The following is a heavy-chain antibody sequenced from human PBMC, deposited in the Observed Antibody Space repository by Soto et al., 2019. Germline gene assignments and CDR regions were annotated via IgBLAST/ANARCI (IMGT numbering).Heavy chain of an antibody. CDR2: ISGSGGST. Sequence: EVQLLESGGGLVQPGGSLRLSCAASGLTFSSYAMSWVRQAPGKGLEWVSAISGSGGSTYYADSVKGRFTISRDNSKNTLYLQMNSLRAEDTAVYYCAKGEELWLQARRGWVYWGQGTLVTVSS. D-gene: IGHD5-18*01. CDR3: AKGEELWLQARRGWVY. V-gene: IGHV3-23*01. CDR1: GLTFSSYA. J-gene: IGHJ4*02.